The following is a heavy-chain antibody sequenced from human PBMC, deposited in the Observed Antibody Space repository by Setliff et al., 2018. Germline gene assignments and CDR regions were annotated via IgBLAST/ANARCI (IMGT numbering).Heavy chain of an antibody. CDR1: GFSLSTSGVG. CDR2: IYWDDDK. J-gene: IGHJ4*02. D-gene: IGHD3-22*01. CDR3: AHRRGDYYDSSGYYYDY. V-gene: IGHV2-5*02. Sequence: SGPALVNPTQTLTLTCTFSGFSLSTSGVGVGWIRQPPGKALEWLALIYWDDDKRYSPSLKSRLTITKDTSKNQVVLTMTNMDPVDTATYYCAHRRGDYYDSSGYYYDYWGQGTLVTVSS.